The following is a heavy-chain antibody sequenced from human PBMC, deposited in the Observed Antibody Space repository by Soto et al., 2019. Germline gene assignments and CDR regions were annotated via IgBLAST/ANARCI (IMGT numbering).Heavy chain of an antibody. CDR3: ARGAGGVTPEWFDP. Sequence: QVRLQESGPGLVKPSETLSLNCTVSGDSISHSYWSWFRQPPGKGLESIGYIHYTGSPYHNPSLNRRVTISLDTSKKQLSLKLRFVTAADTAVYYCARGAGGVTPEWFDPWGQGTLVTVSS. CDR2: IHYTGSP. V-gene: IGHV4-59*01. J-gene: IGHJ5*02. CDR1: GDSISHSY. D-gene: IGHD3-16*01.